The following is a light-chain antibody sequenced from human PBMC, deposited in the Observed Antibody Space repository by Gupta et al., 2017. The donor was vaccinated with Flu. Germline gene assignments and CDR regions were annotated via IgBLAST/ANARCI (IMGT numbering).Light chain of an antibody. CDR1: QGIYNF. CDR2: GTS. V-gene: IGKV1-39*01. Sequence: SASVGDRVTITCRASQGIYNFLNWYQQKPGKAPKLLIYGTSNLESGVPSRFGGSGSGTDYTPTISTLEPEDSATYYCQQSFITPLTFGGGTKVEI. CDR3: QQSFITPLT. J-gene: IGKJ4*01.